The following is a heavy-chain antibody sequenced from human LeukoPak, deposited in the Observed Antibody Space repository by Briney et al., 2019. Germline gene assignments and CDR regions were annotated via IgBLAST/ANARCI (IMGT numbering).Heavy chain of an antibody. CDR1: GGSIGSSSYY. J-gene: IGHJ4*02. D-gene: IGHD3-9*01. V-gene: IGHV4-39*07. CDR2: KYYSGST. Sequence: SETLSLTCTVSGGSIGSSSYYWDWIRQPPGKGLEWIGRKYYSGSTSYNPSLKSRVTISVDTSKNQFSLKLSSVTAADTAVYYCARDQGYYDILTGDPGDFWGQGTLVTVSS. CDR3: ARDQGYYDILTGDPGDF.